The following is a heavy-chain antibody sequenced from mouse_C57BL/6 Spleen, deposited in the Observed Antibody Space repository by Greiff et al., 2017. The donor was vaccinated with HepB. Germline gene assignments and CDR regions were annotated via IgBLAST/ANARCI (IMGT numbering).Heavy chain of an antibody. CDR3: ARGYEYMDY. Sequence: EVQLQQSGPELVKPGASVKISCKASGYTFTDYYMNWVKQSHGKSLEWIGDINPNNGGTSYNQKFKGKATLTVDKSSSTAYMELRSLTSEDSAVYYCARGYEYMDYWGQGTSVTVSS. J-gene: IGHJ4*01. D-gene: IGHD3-1*01. CDR1: GYTFTDYY. V-gene: IGHV1-26*01. CDR2: INPNNGGT.